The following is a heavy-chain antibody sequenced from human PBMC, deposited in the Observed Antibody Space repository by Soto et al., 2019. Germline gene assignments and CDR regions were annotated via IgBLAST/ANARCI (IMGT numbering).Heavy chain of an antibody. CDR3: AIGGEFCSTGSCNSSLGDAFDV. D-gene: IGHD2-15*01. CDR2: ISPNNGAT. CDR1: GYTFSDYY. Sequence: QVQLVQSGAEVKKPGASMKVSCKASGYTFSDYYMHWVRQAPGQGLECMGWISPNNGATNYAQKFQDRVTMTRDASINTAYMELSRLRSDDTAVYYCAIGGEFCSTGSCNSSLGDAFDVWGQGTTVTVSS. V-gene: IGHV1-2*02. J-gene: IGHJ3*01.